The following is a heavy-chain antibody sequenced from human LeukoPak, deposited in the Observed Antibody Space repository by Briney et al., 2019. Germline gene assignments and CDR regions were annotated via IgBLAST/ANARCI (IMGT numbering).Heavy chain of an antibody. V-gene: IGHV4-59*13. CDR2: IYYSGST. CDR1: GGSISSYY. J-gene: IGHJ6*02. Sequence: PSETLSLTCTVPGGSISSYYWSWIRQPPGKGLEWIGYIYYSGSTNHNPSLKSRVTISVDTSKNQLSLKLSSVTAADTAVYYCARVPGVAVAGNYYYYGMDVWGQGTTVTVSS. D-gene: IGHD6-19*01. CDR3: ARVPGVAVAGNYYYYGMDV.